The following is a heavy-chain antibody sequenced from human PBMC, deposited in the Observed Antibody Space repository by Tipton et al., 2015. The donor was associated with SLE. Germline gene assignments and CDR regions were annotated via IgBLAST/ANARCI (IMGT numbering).Heavy chain of an antibody. J-gene: IGHJ5*02. Sequence: LRLSCTVSGASISSGSYFWTWIRQPAGKPLEWLGRIFLSGDTNYNPSLKRRVTISLDTSKNQFSLRLSSVTAADTAVYYCARGGILTGYYPWFDPWGQGTLVTVSS. V-gene: IGHV4-61*02. CDR3: ARGGILTGYYPWFDP. CDR2: IFLSGDT. CDR1: GASISSGSYF. D-gene: IGHD3-9*01.